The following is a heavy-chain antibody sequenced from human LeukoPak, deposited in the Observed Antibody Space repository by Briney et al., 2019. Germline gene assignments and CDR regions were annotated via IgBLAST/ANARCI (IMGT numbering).Heavy chain of an antibody. CDR2: IWYEGSNK. CDR1: GFTFSSYG. CDR3: ARELRYSYGYCCAFDI. D-gene: IGHD5-18*01. V-gene: IGHV3-33*01. Sequence: GGSLRLSCAASGFTFSSYGMHWVRQAPGKGLEWVAVIWYEGSNKYYADSVKGRFTISRDNSKNTLYLQMNSLRAEDTAVYYCARELRYSYGYCCAFDIWGQGTMVTVSS. J-gene: IGHJ3*02.